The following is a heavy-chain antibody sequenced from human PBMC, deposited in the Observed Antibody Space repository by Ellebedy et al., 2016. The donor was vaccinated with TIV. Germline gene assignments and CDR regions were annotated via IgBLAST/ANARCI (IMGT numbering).Heavy chain of an antibody. CDR3: SRRQAYGDYEYAFDI. CDR2: IYHSGST. J-gene: IGHJ3*02. V-gene: IGHV4-4*02. CDR1: GGSISSTNW. D-gene: IGHD4-17*01. Sequence: MPSETLSLTCAVSGGSISSTNWWTWARQPPGKGLEWLGEIYHSGSTNYNPSLKSRVTISVDKSKNQVSLKLSSVTAADTAVYYCSRRQAYGDYEYAFDIWGQGTMVTVPS.